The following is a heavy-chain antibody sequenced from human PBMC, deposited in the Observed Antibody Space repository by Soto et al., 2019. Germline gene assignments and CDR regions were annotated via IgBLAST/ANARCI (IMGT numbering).Heavy chain of an antibody. D-gene: IGHD6-6*01. CDR1: GGSISSGGYS. CDR2: IYHSGST. CDR3: DRFLSHGCSSPGRYYFLYGMDV. Sequence: SETLSLTCAVSGGSISSGGYSWSWIRQPPGKGLEWIGYIYHSGSTYYNPSLKSRVTISVDRSKNQFSLKLSSVTAADTAVYYCDRFLSHGCSSPGRYYFLYGMDVWGQGNSENVSS. J-gene: IGHJ6*01. V-gene: IGHV4-30-2*01.